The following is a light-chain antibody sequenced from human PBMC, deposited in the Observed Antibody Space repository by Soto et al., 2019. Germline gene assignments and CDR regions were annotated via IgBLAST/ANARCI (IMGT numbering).Light chain of an antibody. V-gene: IGLV1-47*01. CDR1: SSNIESNF. CDR3: TVWDDSLRVRI. Sequence: QSVLTQPPSASGTPGQRVTISCSGSSSNIESNFVYWYQQFPGTAPRLLIYRNNQRPSGVPDRFSGSKSGTSASLAISALRSEDEVDYYCTVWDDSLRVRIFGGGTKLTVL. CDR2: RNN. J-gene: IGLJ2*01.